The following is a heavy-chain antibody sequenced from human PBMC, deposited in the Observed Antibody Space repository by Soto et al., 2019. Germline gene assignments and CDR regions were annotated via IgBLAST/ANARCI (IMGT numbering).Heavy chain of an antibody. D-gene: IGHD3-10*01. V-gene: IGHV1-69*04. CDR2: IIPILGIA. J-gene: IGHJ4*02. Sequence: SVKVSCKASGGTVSSYTISWVRQAPGQGLEWMGRIIPILGIANYAQKFQGRVTITADKSTSTAYMELSSLRSEDTAVYYCAREYYYGSGGAYWGEGTLVTVSS. CDR1: GGTVSSYT. CDR3: AREYYYGSGGAY.